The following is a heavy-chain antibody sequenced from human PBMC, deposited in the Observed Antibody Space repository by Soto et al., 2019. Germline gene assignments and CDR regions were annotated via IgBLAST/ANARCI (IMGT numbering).Heavy chain of an antibody. J-gene: IGHJ6*02. CDR1: GGSISSSNW. CDR2: IYHSGST. V-gene: IGHV4-4*02. Sequence: QVQLQESGPGLVKPSGTLSLTCAVSGGSISSSNWWSWVRQPPGKGLEWIGEIYHSGSTNYNPSLKSRVTISVDQSKNQFPLKLSSVTAADTAVYYCASVSGSYYYGMDVWGQGTTVTVSS. CDR3: ASVSGSYYYGMDV. D-gene: IGHD1-26*01.